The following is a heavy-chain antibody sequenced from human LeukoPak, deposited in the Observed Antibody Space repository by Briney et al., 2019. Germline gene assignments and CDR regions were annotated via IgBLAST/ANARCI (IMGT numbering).Heavy chain of an antibody. V-gene: IGHV3-23*01. D-gene: IGHD3-10*01. Sequence: GGSLRLSCAASGFTFSSYGMSWVRQAPGEGLEWVSAISYSGGSTYYADSVKGRFTISRDNSKNTLYLQMTSLRAEDTAVYYCAKDLRPETYCYGSGSLDSWGQGTLVTVSS. CDR2: ISYSGGST. CDR3: AKDLRPETYCYGSGSLDS. J-gene: IGHJ4*02. CDR1: GFTFSSYG.